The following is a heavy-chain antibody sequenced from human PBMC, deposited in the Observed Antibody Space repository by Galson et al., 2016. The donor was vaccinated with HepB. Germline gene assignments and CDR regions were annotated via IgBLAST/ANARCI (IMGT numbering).Heavy chain of an antibody. D-gene: IGHD4-23*01. J-gene: IGHJ4*02. CDR1: GGSTSDKNYY. Sequence: SETLSLTCTVSGGSTSDKNYYWGWIRQPPGGGLEWIGSIYYTGNTYYNSSLKRRAVKSVDTSKNQFSLRLGSVTAADTAMYYCARDLLGYGGKPHFDFWGQGTLVTVSS. CDR2: IYYTGNT. V-gene: IGHV4-39*07. CDR3: ARDLLGYGGKPHFDF.